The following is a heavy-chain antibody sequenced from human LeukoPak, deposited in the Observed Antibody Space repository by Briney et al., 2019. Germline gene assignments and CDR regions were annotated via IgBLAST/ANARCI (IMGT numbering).Heavy chain of an antibody. D-gene: IGHD3-16*02. CDR1: GGSISSGGYY. V-gene: IGHV4-31*03. CDR2: IYYSGST. Sequence: NPSETLSLTCTVSGGSISSGGYYWSWIRQHPGKGLEWIGYIYYSGSTYYNPSLKSRVTISVDTSKNQFSLKLSSVTAADTAVYYCALSRGDAFDIWGQGTMVTVSS. J-gene: IGHJ3*02. CDR3: ALSRGDAFDI.